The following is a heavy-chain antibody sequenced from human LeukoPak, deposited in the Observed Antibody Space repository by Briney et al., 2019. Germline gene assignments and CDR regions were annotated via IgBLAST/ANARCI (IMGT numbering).Heavy chain of an antibody. J-gene: IGHJ4*02. D-gene: IGHD1-1*01. V-gene: IGHV4-59*12. CDR3: ARGTGAPPDY. Sequence: SETLSLTCTGSGGSISSYYWSWIRQPPGKGLEWIGYIYHSGSTYYNPSLKSRVTISVDRSKNQFSLKLSSVTAADTAVYYCARGTGAPPDYWGQGTLVTVSS. CDR1: GGSISSYY. CDR2: IYHSGST.